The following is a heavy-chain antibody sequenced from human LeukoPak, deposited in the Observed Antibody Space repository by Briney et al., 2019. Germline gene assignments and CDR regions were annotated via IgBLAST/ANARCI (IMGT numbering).Heavy chain of an antibody. V-gene: IGHV4-39*07. Sequence: SETLSLTCTVSGGSISSSSYYWGWIRQPPGKGLEWIGSIYYSGSTYYNPSLKSRVTISVDTSKNQFSLKLSSVTAADTAVYYCARETPYGSGSYPFDYWGQGILVTVSS. J-gene: IGHJ4*02. CDR3: ARETPYGSGSYPFDY. D-gene: IGHD3-10*01. CDR2: IYYSGST. CDR1: GGSISSSSYY.